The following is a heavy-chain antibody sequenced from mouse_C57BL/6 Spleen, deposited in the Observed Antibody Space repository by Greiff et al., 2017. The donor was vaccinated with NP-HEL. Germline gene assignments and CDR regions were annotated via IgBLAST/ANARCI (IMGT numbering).Heavy chain of an antibody. CDR1: GFTFSDYY. D-gene: IGHD4-1*01. Sequence: EVQRVESEGGLVQPGSSMKLSCTASGFTFSDYYMAWVRQVPEKGLEWVANINYDGSSTYYLDSLKSRFIISRDNAKNILYLQMSSLKSEDTATYYCARERAGTFAYWGQGTLVTVSA. CDR3: ARERAGTFAY. CDR2: INYDGSST. J-gene: IGHJ3*01. V-gene: IGHV5-16*01.